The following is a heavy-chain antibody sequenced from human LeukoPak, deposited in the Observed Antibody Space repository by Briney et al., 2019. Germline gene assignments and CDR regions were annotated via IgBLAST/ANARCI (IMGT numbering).Heavy chain of an antibody. D-gene: IGHD5-12*01. CDR2: IHYSGST. J-gene: IGHJ4*02. CDR3: ARGQADIVATMKY. V-gene: IGHV4-59*01. CDR1: GGSISNYF. Sequence: PSETLSLTCTVSGGSISNYFWNWIRQPPGKGLEWIGFIHYSGSTNYNRSLKSRVAISVGTSNNQFSLKLSSVTAADAAVYFCARGQADIVATMKYWGQGTLVTASS.